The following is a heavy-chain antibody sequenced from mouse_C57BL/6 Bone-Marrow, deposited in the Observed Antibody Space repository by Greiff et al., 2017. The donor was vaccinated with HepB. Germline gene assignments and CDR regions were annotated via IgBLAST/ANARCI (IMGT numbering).Heavy chain of an antibody. CDR1: GYTFTSYN. CDR3: ARSLFYYGNLYYFDY. V-gene: IGHV1-12*01. J-gene: IGHJ2*01. Sequence: QVQLKQSGAELVRPGASVKMSCKASGYTFTSYNMHWVKQTPRQGLEWIGAIYPGNGDTSYNQKFKGKATLTVDKSSSTAYMQLSSLTSEDSAVYFCARSLFYYGNLYYFDYWGQGTTLTVSS. D-gene: IGHD2-1*01. CDR2: IYPGNGDT.